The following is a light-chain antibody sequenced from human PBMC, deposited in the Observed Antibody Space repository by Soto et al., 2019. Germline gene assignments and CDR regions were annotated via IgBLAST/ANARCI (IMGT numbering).Light chain of an antibody. J-gene: IGKJ4*01. CDR1: QSVSNNY. V-gene: IGKV3-20*01. CDR2: RAS. Sequence: EIVLTQSPGTLSLSPGERATLSCRASQSVSNNYLAWYQQKPGQAPRLLIYRASNRATGIPDRFSGSGSGTDCTLTISRLEPEDFAVYYCQQYGSSPLTFGGGTKVDIK. CDR3: QQYGSSPLT.